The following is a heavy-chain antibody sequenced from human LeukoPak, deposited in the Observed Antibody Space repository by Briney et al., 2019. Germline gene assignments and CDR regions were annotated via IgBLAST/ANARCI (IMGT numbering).Heavy chain of an antibody. CDR3: AKSFLLSIDTYLDY. CDR2: ISGSGGST. J-gene: IGHJ4*02. D-gene: IGHD5/OR15-5a*01. Sequence: GGSLRLSCAASGFTFSSYAMSWVRQAPGKGLEWVSAISGSGGSTYYADSVKGRFTISRDNSKNTLYLQMNSLRAEDTAVYYCAKSFLLSIDTYLDYWGQGTLVTVSS. CDR1: GFTFSSYA. V-gene: IGHV3-23*01.